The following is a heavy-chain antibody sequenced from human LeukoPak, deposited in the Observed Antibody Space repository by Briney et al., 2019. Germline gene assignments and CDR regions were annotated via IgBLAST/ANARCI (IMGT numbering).Heavy chain of an antibody. J-gene: IGHJ6*02. CDR2: IYHSGST. V-gene: IGHV4-30-2*01. Sequence: SQTLSLTCAVSGGSISSGGYSWSWIRQPPGKGLEWIGYIYHSGSTYYNPSLKSRVTISVDRSKNQFSLKLSSVTAADTAVYYCARVFDGTYYYYYYGMDVWGQGTTVTVSS. D-gene: IGHD5-24*01. CDR1: GGSISSGGYS. CDR3: ARVFDGTYYYYYYGMDV.